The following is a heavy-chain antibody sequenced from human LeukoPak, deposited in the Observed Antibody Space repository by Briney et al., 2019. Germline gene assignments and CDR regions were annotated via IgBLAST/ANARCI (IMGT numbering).Heavy chain of an antibody. CDR1: GYSISSGYY. D-gene: IGHD3-3*01. V-gene: IGHV4-38-2*02. J-gene: IGHJ4*02. CDR2: INHSGST. Sequence: SETLSLTCTVSGYSISSGYYWGWIRQPPGKGLEWIGEINHSGSTNYNPSVKSRVTISLDTSKNQFSLKLSSVTAADTAIYYCARGLLRHYFDYWGQGTLVTVSS. CDR3: ARGLLRHYFDY.